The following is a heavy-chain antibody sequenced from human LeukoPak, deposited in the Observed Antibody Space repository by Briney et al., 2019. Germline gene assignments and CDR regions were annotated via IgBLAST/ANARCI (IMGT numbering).Heavy chain of an antibody. J-gene: IGHJ4*02. D-gene: IGHD6-19*01. Sequence: ASVKVSCKVSGYTLTELSMHWVRQAPGKGLEWMGGFDPEDGETIYAQKFQGRVTMTEDTSTDTAYMELSSLRSEDTVVYYCATDQYSSGWYNYWGQGTLVTVSS. V-gene: IGHV1-24*01. CDR3: ATDQYSSGWYNY. CDR2: FDPEDGET. CDR1: GYTLTELS.